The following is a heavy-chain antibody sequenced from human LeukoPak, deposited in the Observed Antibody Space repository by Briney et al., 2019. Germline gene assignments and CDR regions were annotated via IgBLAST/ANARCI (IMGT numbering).Heavy chain of an antibody. CDR3: ADEFGLKWLAD. V-gene: IGHV1-2*02. Sequence: WMGWINPNNGGTSYAQKFQGRVTMTRDTSISTAYMELSRLRSDDTAIYYCADEFGLKWLADWGQGTLVTVSS. J-gene: IGHJ4*02. D-gene: IGHD6-19*01. CDR2: INPNNGGT.